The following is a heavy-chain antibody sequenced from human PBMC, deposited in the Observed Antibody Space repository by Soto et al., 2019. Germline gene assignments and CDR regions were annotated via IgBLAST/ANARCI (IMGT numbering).Heavy chain of an antibody. D-gene: IGHD3-16*01. Sequence: SETLSLTCTVSGGSIGRGSYYWALIRQPPGKGLEWIGTIYYSGSPYYNPSLKSRVNISVDTSKNQFSLNLNSVTAADTAVYYCAGAWGGHGEDYWGQGTLVTVSS. CDR3: AGAWGGHGEDY. CDR1: GGSIGRGSYY. V-gene: IGHV4-39*07. J-gene: IGHJ4*02. CDR2: IYYSGSP.